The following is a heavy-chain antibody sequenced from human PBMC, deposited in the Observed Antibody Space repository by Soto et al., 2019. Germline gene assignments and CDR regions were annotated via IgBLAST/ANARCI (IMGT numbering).Heavy chain of an antibody. V-gene: IGHV1-8*01. CDR3: AGEKVGTTGIDF. CDR1: GYTFTEYD. D-gene: IGHD1-26*01. J-gene: IGHJ4*02. Sequence: QAQLVQSGAEVKKPGASVKVSCKASGYTFTEYDINWVRQATGQGLEWKGWMNPNSGNTGYAQNFQGRVTMPRDNSITTAYMELTSLRDDDSAVYYCAGEKVGTTGIDFWGQGTLVTISS. CDR2: MNPNSGNT.